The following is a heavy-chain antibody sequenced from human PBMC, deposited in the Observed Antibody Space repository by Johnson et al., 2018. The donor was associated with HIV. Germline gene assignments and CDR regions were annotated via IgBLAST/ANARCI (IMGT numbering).Heavy chain of an antibody. D-gene: IGHD4-11*01. CDR2: IWYDGSNK. CDR3: ARPLGGDYSSAFDI. J-gene: IGHJ3*02. Sequence: QMQLVESGGGVVQPGGSLRLSCAVSGFTFSSYAMHWVRQAPGKGLEWVAVIWYDGSNKYYADSVKGRFIISRDNSKNTLYLQMNSLRAEDTAVYYCARPLGGDYSSAFDIWGQ. CDR1: GFTFSSYA. V-gene: IGHV3-30*04.